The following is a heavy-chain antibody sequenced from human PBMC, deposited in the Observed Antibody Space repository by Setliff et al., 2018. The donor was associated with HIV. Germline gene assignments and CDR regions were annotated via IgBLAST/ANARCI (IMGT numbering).Heavy chain of an antibody. CDR3: ARALDSGSFPRELDY. V-gene: IGHV4-38-2*01. J-gene: IGHJ4*02. Sequence: SETLSLTCAVYGASFSGYYWAWIRQPPGKGLEWIGSIFHSGTTHYNPSLKSRVTISIDTSKNQFSLNLSSVTAADTAVYYCARALDSGSFPRELDYWGQGTLVTVSS. CDR2: IFHSGTT. CDR1: GASFSGYY. D-gene: IGHD1-26*01.